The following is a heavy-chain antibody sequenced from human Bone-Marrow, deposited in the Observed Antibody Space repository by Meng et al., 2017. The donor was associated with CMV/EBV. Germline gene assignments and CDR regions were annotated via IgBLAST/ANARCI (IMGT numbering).Heavy chain of an antibody. Sequence: GGSLRLSCAASGFTFSDYYMNWIRQAPGKGLEWVSYISSSGSTIYYADSVKGRFTISRDNAKKSLYLQMNSLRAEDTAVYYCARDARVTIFGVVIDAFDIWGQGTMVTVSS. CDR1: GFTFSDYY. D-gene: IGHD3-3*01. V-gene: IGHV3-11*04. CDR2: ISSSGSTI. CDR3: ARDARVTIFGVVIDAFDI. J-gene: IGHJ3*02.